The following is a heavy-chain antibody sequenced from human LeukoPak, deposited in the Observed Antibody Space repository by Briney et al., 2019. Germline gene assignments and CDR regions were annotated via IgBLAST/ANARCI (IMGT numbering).Heavy chain of an antibody. Sequence: PGGSLRLSCAASGFTFSNYWMHWVRQVPGRGLVWVSRINPGGSSTTYADSVRGRFTISRDNAKNTLYLQMDSLRAEATGVYYCARSNQADDYWGQGTLVTVSS. V-gene: IGHV3-74*01. CDR1: GFTFSNYW. CDR3: ARSNQADDY. D-gene: IGHD1-14*01. J-gene: IGHJ4*02. CDR2: INPGGSST.